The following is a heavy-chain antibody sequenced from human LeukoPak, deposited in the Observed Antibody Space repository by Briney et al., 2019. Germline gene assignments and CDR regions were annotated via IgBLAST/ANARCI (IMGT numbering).Heavy chain of an antibody. D-gene: IGHD2-15*01. V-gene: IGHV3-64*01. J-gene: IGHJ4*02. Sequence: GVSLRLSCAASGFTFSSYAMHWVRQAPGKGLEYVSAISSNGGNTYYANSVKGRFTISRDNSKNTLYLQMGSLRAEDMAVYYCARADSPLVEAATFDCWGRGTVVTVSS. CDR2: ISSNGGNT. CDR1: GFTFSSYA. CDR3: ARADSPLVEAATFDC.